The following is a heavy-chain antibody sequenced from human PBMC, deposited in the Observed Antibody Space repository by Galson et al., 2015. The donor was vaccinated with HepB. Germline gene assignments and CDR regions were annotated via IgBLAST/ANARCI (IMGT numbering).Heavy chain of an antibody. CDR3: ARWRGGLDY. Sequence: SLRLSCAASGFTFSSAWVTWVRQAPGKGLEWVGRIKSKTDGGTTDYAAPVKGRFTISRDDSKNTVYLQMNSLKTEDTAVYYCARWRGGLDYWSQGTLVTVPS. CDR2: IKSKTDGGTT. J-gene: IGHJ4*02. D-gene: IGHD3-3*01. CDR1: GFTFSSAW. V-gene: IGHV3-15*01.